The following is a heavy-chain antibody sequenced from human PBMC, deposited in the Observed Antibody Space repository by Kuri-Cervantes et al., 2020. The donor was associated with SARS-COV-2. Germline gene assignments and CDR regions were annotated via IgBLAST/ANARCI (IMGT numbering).Heavy chain of an antibody. CDR1: GYTFTGYY. V-gene: IGHV1-46*01. D-gene: IGHD1-1*01. CDR3: ARDIGDWNPDGFDI. CDR2: IYPSGGST. Sequence: ASVKVSCKASGYTFTGYYMHWVRQAPGQGLAWMGIIYPSGGSTSYPQKFQGRVTMTRITSISTAYMELSSLRFEDAAVYYCARDIGDWNPDGFDIWGQGTMVTVSS. J-gene: IGHJ3*02.